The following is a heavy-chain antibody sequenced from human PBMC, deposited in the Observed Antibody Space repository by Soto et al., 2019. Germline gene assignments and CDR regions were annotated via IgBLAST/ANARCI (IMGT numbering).Heavy chain of an antibody. CDR2: IYYSGST. D-gene: IGHD2-15*01. J-gene: IGHJ4*01. CDR3: ARDAGGPYDN. CDR1: GAPITINY. V-gene: IGHV4-59*01. Sequence: SETLSLTCTVSGAPITINYWSWIRQAPGKGLEWIGYIYYSGSTTYNPSLKSRVTMSADTSKDQFSLKLNSVAAADTAVYYCARDAGGPYDNWGPGILVTVSS.